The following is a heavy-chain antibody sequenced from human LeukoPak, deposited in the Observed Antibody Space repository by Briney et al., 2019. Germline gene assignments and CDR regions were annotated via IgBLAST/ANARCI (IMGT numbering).Heavy chain of an antibody. V-gene: IGHV3-23*01. J-gene: IGHJ6*03. CDR2: ISATGGST. CDR3: AKRGDHFYMDV. CDR1: TFTFTTYA. Sequence: PGGSLRLSCAASTFTFTTYAMSWVRQAPGKGLEWVSTISATGGSTYYADSVKGRFTISRDNSKNTLYLQMNSLRAEDTAVYYCAKRGDHFYMDVWGKGTTVTVSS. D-gene: IGHD2-21*02.